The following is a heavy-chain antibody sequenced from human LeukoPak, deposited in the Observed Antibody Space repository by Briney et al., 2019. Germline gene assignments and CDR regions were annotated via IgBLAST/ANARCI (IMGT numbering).Heavy chain of an antibody. V-gene: IGHV3-7*01. CDR1: GFTFSSYW. CDR3: ARDLDWRNLNDAFDI. D-gene: IGHD1-14*01. CDR2: IKQDGSEK. J-gene: IGHJ3*02. Sequence: GGSLRLSCAASGFTFSSYWMSWVRQAPGKGLEWVANIKQDGSEKYYVDSVKGRFTISRDNAKNSLYLQMNSLRAEDTAVYYCARDLDWRNLNDAFDIWGQGTMVTVSS.